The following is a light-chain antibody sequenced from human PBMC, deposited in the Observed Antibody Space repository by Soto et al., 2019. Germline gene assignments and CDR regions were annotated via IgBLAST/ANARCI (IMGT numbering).Light chain of an antibody. CDR2: DDS. J-gene: IGLJ2*01. CDR3: QVWDSSSDVVV. V-gene: IGLV3-21*02. CDR1: DIGSKS. Sequence: SYGLTQPPSVSVAPGQTATITCGGNDIGSKSVHWYQQKPGQAPLLVVYDDSGRPAGIPERLPGSNSGNPATLTISRVEAGDEADYYCQVWDSSSDVVVFGGGTKVTVL.